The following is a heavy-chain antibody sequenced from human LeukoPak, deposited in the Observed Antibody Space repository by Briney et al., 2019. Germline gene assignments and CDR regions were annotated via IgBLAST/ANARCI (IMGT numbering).Heavy chain of an antibody. Sequence: GGSLRLSCAGSGFIVSSNYMSWVRQAAGKGLEWVSVIYGSSRTYYADSVKGRFTISRDNSKNTLYLQMNSLRTEDTAVYFCARDHDSGGGGGYWGQGTLVTVSS. CDR1: GFIVSSNY. J-gene: IGHJ4*02. CDR2: IYGSSRT. V-gene: IGHV3-66*01. D-gene: IGHD1-26*01. CDR3: ARDHDSGGGGGY.